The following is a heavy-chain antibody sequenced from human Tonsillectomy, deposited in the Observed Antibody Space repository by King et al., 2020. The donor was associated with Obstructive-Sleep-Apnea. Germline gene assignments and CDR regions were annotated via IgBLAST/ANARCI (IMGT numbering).Heavy chain of an antibody. Sequence: VQLQESGPGLVKPSETLSLTCTVSGASISSYYWSWLRQPPGKGLEWIGYIFNSGSTSYNPSLRGRVTISVDTSKTQLSLNLDSVTAADTAIYYCARARPPYTNGWREGLDYWGLGTLVTVSS. CDR1: GASISSYY. D-gene: IGHD6-19*01. CDR3: ARARPPYTNGWREGLDY. J-gene: IGHJ4*02. V-gene: IGHV4-59*01. CDR2: IFNSGST.